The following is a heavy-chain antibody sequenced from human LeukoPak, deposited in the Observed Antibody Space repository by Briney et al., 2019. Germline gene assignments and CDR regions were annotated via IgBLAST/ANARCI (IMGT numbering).Heavy chain of an antibody. CDR2: FDPEDGET. CDR1: GYTLTELS. J-gene: IGHJ5*02. CDR3: ATAIVVVPAGERQLFVP. D-gene: IGHD2-2*01. Sequence: ASVKVSCKVSGYTLTELSMHLVRQAPGRGLEWMGGFDPEDGETIYAQKFQGRVTMTEDTSTDTAYMELSSLRSEDTAVYYCATAIVVVPAGERQLFVPWGQGTPVTVSS. V-gene: IGHV1-24*01.